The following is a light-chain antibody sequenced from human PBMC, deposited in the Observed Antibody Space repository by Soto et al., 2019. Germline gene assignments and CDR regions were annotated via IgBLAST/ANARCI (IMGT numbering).Light chain of an antibody. Sequence: EIVMTQSPATLSVSPGERTTLSCRASHSVSSNLAWYQQKPGQAPRLLIYGASTRATGIPGRFTGSGSGTEFTLTISSLQSEDFAVHYCQQYNNWPETFGQGTKVEIK. CDR2: GAS. CDR1: HSVSSN. V-gene: IGKV3-15*01. CDR3: QQYNNWPET. J-gene: IGKJ1*01.